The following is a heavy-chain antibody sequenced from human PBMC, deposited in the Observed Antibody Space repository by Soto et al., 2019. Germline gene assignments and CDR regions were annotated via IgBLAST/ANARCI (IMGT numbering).Heavy chain of an antibody. D-gene: IGHD6-13*01. V-gene: IGHV1-69-2*01. J-gene: IGHJ4*02. CDR1: GYTFTDYY. Sequence: EVQLVQSGAEVKKPGATVKISCKVSGYTFTDYYMHWVQQAPEKGLEWMGLVDPEDGETIYAEKFHGRVTITADTSTDTAYMELSSLRSEDTVVYYCATNVDIAAAGIAQRPFNYWGQGTLVTVSS. CDR2: VDPEDGET. CDR3: ATNVDIAAAGIAQRPFNY.